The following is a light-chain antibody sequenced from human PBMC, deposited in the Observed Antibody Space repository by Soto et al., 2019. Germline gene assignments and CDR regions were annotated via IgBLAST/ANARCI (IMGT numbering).Light chain of an antibody. CDR2: AAS. Sequence: DIQMTQSPSSLSASVGDRVTITCRASQGIANYLAWYQQRPGRVPKLLIYAASTLQSGVPARFSGGGSGTDFTLTISSLQPEDVATYYCQRYNSAPLTFGGGTKVEIK. CDR1: QGIANY. CDR3: QRYNSAPLT. J-gene: IGKJ4*01. V-gene: IGKV1-27*01.